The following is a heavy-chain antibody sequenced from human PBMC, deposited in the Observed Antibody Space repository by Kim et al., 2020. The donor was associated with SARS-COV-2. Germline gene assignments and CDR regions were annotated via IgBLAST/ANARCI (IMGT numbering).Heavy chain of an antibody. Sequence: SETLSLTCTVSGGSISSYYWSWIRQPPGKGLEWIGYIYYSGSTNYNPSLKSRVTISVDTSKNQFSLKLSSVTAADTAVYYCARASYVTLYYYYGMDVWGQGTTVTVSS. CDR3: ARASYVTLYYYYGMDV. CDR1: GGSISSYY. CDR2: IYYSGST. J-gene: IGHJ6*02. V-gene: IGHV4-59*13. D-gene: IGHD1-26*01.